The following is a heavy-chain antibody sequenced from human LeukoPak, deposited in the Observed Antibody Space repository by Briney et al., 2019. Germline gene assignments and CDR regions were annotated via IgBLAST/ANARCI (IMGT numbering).Heavy chain of an antibody. J-gene: IGHJ3*01. Sequence: ASVKVSCKASGYTFTSYVINWVRQATGQGLEWMGWMNPNSGNTGYAQKFQGRVTMTRNTSISTAYMELSSLRSEDTAVYYCARVSPYYYGSGRFGFWGQGTMVTVSS. D-gene: IGHD3-10*01. V-gene: IGHV1-8*01. CDR1: GYTFTSYV. CDR3: ARVSPYYYGSGRFGF. CDR2: MNPNSGNT.